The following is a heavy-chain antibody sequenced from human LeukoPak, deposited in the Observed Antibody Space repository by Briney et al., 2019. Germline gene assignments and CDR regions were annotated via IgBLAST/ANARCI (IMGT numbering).Heavy chain of an antibody. CDR2: IMRTAADVT. CDR1: GFTFSSYT. J-gene: IGHJ6*02. CDR3: ASQYYYAMDV. Sequence: GGSLRLSCAASGFTFSSYTMNWVRQAPGKGLEWISYIMRTAADVTSYADSVEGRFTISRDNAKNSLYLQMNSLRAEDTAVYYCASQYYYAMDVWGQGTTVTVSS. V-gene: IGHV3-21*05.